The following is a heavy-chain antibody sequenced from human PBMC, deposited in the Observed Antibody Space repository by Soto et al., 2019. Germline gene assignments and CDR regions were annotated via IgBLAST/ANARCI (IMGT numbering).Heavy chain of an antibody. J-gene: IGHJ4*02. CDR2: ISSSGSTI. Sequence: GGSLRLSCAASGFTFSDYYMSWIRQAPGEGLEWVSYISSSGSTIYYADSVKGRFTISRDNAKNSLYLQMNSLRAEDTAVYYCARGGGMYYDFWSGYFGAYYFDYWGQGTLVTVSS. D-gene: IGHD3-3*01. CDR1: GFTFSDYY. CDR3: ARGGGMYYDFWSGYFGAYYFDY. V-gene: IGHV3-11*01.